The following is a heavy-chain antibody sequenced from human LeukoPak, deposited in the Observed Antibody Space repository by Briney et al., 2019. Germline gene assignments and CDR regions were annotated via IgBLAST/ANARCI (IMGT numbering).Heavy chain of an antibody. CDR3: AKSFHSSGFYYVDY. V-gene: IGHV3-30*18. D-gene: IGHD3-22*01. J-gene: IGHJ4*02. Sequence: GGSLRLSCAASGFTFSSSDMHWVRQAPGKGLEWVAVISDDGSNKYYTDSVKGRFTISRDNSKNTLYLQMNSLRADDTAVFYCAKSFHSSGFYYVDYWGQGTLVTVSS. CDR2: ISDDGSNK. CDR1: GFTFSSSD.